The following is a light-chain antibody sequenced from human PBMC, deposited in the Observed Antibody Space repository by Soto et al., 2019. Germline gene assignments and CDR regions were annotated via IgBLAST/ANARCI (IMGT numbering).Light chain of an antibody. Sequence: DIVMTQSQDSLAVSLGERATINCKSSQSVLYTSNNKNYLAWYQHKPGQPPKVLIYWASTREFGVPDRFSGSGSGPHFTLTISSLQAEDVAVYYCQQYYATPPTFGQGTKLVIK. CDR3: QQYYATPPT. CDR2: WAS. J-gene: IGKJ2*01. V-gene: IGKV4-1*01. CDR1: QSVLYTSNNKNY.